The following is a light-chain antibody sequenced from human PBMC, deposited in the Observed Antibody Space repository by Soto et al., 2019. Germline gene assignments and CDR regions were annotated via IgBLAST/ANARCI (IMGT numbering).Light chain of an antibody. CDR1: SSDVGGYNY. CDR2: EVT. V-gene: IGLV2-14*01. Sequence: QSALAQSASVSGSPGQSITISCTGTSSDVGGYNYVSWYQHHPGKAPKLIIYEVTSRPSGVSIRFSGSKSDNTASLTISGLQPEDEADYHCSSYTTSNTRQSVFGTGTKVTVL. CDR3: SSYTTSNTRQSV. J-gene: IGLJ1*01.